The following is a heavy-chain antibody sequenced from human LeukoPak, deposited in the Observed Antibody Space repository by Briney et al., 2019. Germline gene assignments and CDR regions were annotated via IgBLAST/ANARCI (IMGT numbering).Heavy chain of an antibody. CDR1: GGSISSSSYY. Sequence: SETLSLTCTVSGGSISSSSYYWGWIRQLPGKGLEWIGSIYYSGSTNYNPSLKSRVTISVDTSKNQFSLKLSSVTAADTAVYYCARGSIVVATFFDYWGQGTLVTVSS. CDR2: IYYSGST. CDR3: ARGSIVVATFFDY. J-gene: IGHJ4*02. V-gene: IGHV4-39*07. D-gene: IGHD3-22*01.